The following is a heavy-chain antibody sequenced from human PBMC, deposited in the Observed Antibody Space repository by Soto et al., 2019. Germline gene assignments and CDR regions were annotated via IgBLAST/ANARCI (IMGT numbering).Heavy chain of an antibody. D-gene: IGHD2-15*01. CDR3: ARVPVSYRAPCSGGICYLFDY. CDR2: INPSGIST. Sequence: ASVKVSCKTSGYTFTNYYIHWVRQAPGQGLEWMGVINPSGISTTYAQKFQGRVTMTRDTSTSTVYMDLSSLRPEDTAVYFCARVPVSYRAPCSGGICYLFDYWGQGTLVTVSS. V-gene: IGHV1-46*01. J-gene: IGHJ4*02. CDR1: GYTFTNYY.